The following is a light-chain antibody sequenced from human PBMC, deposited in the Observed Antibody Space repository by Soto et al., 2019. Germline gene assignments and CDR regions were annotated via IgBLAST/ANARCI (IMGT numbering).Light chain of an antibody. CDR1: SSSKW. J-gene: IGKJ2*01. CDR3: QLPTHFT. V-gene: IGKV1-5*01. Sequence: DIQMTQSPSTLAASVGDTVTMTCRSSSKWLAWYQKKPGQAPKLLIYDVSNLERGVPPRFSGSTSGAESTLTITGLQRDDLGTYYCQLPTHFTFGQGTNVEIK. CDR2: DVS.